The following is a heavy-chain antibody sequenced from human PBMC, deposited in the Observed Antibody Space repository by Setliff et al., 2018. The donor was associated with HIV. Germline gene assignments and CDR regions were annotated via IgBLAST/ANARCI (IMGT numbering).Heavy chain of an antibody. CDR1: GYTFSNYW. D-gene: IGHD1-26*01. Sequence: PGESLKISCKGSGYTFSNYWIAWVRQMPGKGLEWMGIIYPGDYDVRYSPSFQGQITISADKSISTAYLQWSSLKASDTAMYYCARRGGGSYSSYYYYYYMDVWGKGTTVTVSS. CDR3: ARRGGGSYSSYYYYYYMDV. J-gene: IGHJ6*03. V-gene: IGHV5-51*01. CDR2: IYPGDYDV.